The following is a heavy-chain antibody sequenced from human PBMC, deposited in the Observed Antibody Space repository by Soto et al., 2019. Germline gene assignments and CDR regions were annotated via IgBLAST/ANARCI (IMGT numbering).Heavy chain of an antibody. V-gene: IGHV3-53*01. D-gene: IGHD6-6*01. CDR1: GFTVSSNY. CDR3: ARMEGIPARPDYFDY. J-gene: IGHJ4*02. Sequence: LRLSCAASGFTVSSNYMSWVRQAPGKGLEWVSVIYSGGSTYYADSVKGRFTISRDNSKNTLYLQMNSLRAEDTAVYYCARMEGIPARPDYFDYWGQVTLVTFSS. CDR2: IYSGGST.